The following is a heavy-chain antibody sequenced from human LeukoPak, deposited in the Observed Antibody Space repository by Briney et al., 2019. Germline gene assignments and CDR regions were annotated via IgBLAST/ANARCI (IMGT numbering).Heavy chain of an antibody. CDR3: ASQRYCVA. Sequence: GGSLRLSCAVSGFTFSNYWMSWVRQAPGKGLEWVANINQDGSEKYYVGSVKGRFTISRDNAKNSLYLQMDSLRAEETAVYYCASQRYCVAWGQGTLVTVSS. CDR2: INQDGSEK. D-gene: IGHD2-21*01. J-gene: IGHJ5*02. CDR1: GFTFSNYW. V-gene: IGHV3-7*01.